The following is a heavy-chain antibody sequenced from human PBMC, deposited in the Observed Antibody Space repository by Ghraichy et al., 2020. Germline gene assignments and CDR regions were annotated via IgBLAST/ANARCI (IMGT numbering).Heavy chain of an antibody. D-gene: IGHD4-11*01. CDR2: ISSSSSTI. CDR1: GFTFSSYS. V-gene: IGHV3-48*02. J-gene: IGHJ6*03. Sequence: GGSLRLSCAASGFTFSSYSMNWVRQAPGKGLEWVSYISSSSSTIYYADSVKGRFTISRDNAKNSLYLQMNSLRDEDTAVYYCARGSNIYSNYSYYYYMDVWGKGTTVTVSS. CDR3: ARGSNIYSNYSYYYYMDV.